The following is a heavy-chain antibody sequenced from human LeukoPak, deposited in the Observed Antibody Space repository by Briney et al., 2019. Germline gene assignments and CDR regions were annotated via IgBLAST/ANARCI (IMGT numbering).Heavy chain of an antibody. CDR3: ASRFRIAAAGPDAFDI. D-gene: IGHD6-13*01. Sequence: SETLSLTCTVSGGSISSSSYYWGWIRQPPGKWLEWLGSIYYSGSTYYNPSLKSRVTISVDTSKNQFSLKLSSVTAADTAVYYCASRFRIAAAGPDAFDIWGQGTMVTVSS. V-gene: IGHV4-39*01. CDR1: GGSISSSSYY. J-gene: IGHJ3*02. CDR2: IYYSGST.